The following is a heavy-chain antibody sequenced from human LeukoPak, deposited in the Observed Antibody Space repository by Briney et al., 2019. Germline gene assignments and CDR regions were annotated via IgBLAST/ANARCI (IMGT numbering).Heavy chain of an antibody. CDR1: GYTFTSYY. D-gene: IGHD3-3*01. Sequence: ASVKVSCKASGYTFTSYYMHWVRQAPGQGLEWMGIINPSGGSTSYAQKFQGRVTMTRDTSTSTVYMELSSLRSEDTAVYYCARDASDLPPPYYYYYGMDVWGQGTTVTVSS. J-gene: IGHJ6*02. CDR3: ARDASDLPPPYYYYYGMDV. CDR2: INPSGGST. V-gene: IGHV1-46*01.